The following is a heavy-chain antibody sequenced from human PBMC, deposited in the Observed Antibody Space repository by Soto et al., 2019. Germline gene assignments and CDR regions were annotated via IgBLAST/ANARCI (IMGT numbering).Heavy chain of an antibody. Sequence: SVKVSCKGSGGTFNRYTITWVRQAPGQGLEWMGRIIPMFGIASYAQNFQGRVTITADKSTSTAYMELSSLRSEDTVVYHCARDSGRSDVVPAAISAMVVWG. CDR3: ARDSGRSDVVPAAISAMVV. V-gene: IGHV1-69*04. CDR1: GGTFNRYT. CDR2: IIPMFGIA. J-gene: IGHJ6*02. D-gene: IGHD2-2*01.